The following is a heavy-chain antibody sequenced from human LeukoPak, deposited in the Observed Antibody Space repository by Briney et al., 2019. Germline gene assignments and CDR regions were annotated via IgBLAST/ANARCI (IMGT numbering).Heavy chain of an antibody. CDR1: GGSLSSGGYY. J-gene: IGHJ3*02. CDR2: IYTSGST. CDR3: ARDRVHYDSSGYYCAFDI. V-gene: IGHV4-61*02. Sequence: SETLSLTCTVSGGSLSSGGYYWSWIRQPAGKGLEWIGRIYTSGSTNYNPSLKSRVTISVDTSKNQFSLKLSSVTAADTAVYYCARDRVHYDSSGYYCAFDIWGQGTMVTVSS. D-gene: IGHD3-22*01.